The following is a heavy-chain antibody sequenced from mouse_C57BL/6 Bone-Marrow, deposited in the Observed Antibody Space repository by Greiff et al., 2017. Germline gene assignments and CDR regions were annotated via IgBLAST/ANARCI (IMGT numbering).Heavy chain of an antibody. D-gene: IGHD2-3*01. CDR3: AREYDGYSYWYFDV. CDR1: GYTFTDYY. J-gene: IGHJ1*03. Sequence: VKLVESGAELVRPGASVKLSCKASGYTFTDYYINWVKQRPGQGLEWIARIYPGSGNTYYNEKFKGKATLTAEKSSSTAYMQLSSLTSEDSAVYFCAREYDGYSYWYFDVWGTGTTVTVSS. CDR2: IYPGSGNT. V-gene: IGHV1-76*01.